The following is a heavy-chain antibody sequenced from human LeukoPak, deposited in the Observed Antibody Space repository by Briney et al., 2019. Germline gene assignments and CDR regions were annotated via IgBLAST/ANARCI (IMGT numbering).Heavy chain of an antibody. D-gene: IGHD5-12*01. Sequence: GGSLRLSCAASGFTFSSYGMHWVRQAPGKGLEWVAVISYDGSNKYYADSVKGRFTISRDNSKNTLYLQMNSLRAEDTAVYYCAKDQLRLTYYYGMDVWGQGTTVTVSS. CDR1: GFTFSSYG. J-gene: IGHJ6*02. CDR2: ISYDGSNK. V-gene: IGHV3-30*18. CDR3: AKDQLRLTYYYGMDV.